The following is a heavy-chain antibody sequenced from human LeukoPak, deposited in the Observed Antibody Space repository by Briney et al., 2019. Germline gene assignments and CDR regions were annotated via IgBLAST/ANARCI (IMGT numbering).Heavy chain of an antibody. CDR2: INPNSGGT. CDR3: ARESGSSGEDAFDI. Sequence: ASVKVSCKASGYTFTSYYMHWVRQAPGQGPEWMGWINPNSGGTNYPQKFQGRVTMTRDTSISTAYMELSRLRSDDTAVYYCARESGSSGEDAFDIWGQGTLVTVSS. CDR1: GYTFTSYY. D-gene: IGHD1-26*01. V-gene: IGHV1-2*02. J-gene: IGHJ3*02.